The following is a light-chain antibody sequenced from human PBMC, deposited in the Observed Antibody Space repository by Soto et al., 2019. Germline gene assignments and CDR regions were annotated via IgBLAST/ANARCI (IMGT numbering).Light chain of an antibody. CDR2: DNS. V-gene: IGLV1-40*01. J-gene: IGLJ2*01. CDR3: QSYDSSLSGVV. Sequence: QSVLTQPPSVSGAPGQRVTISCTGSSSNIGAGYDVHWYQQLPGTAPKLLIYDNSNRPSGVPDRFSGSKSGTSASLAITGLQAEDEVDYYCQSYDSSLSGVVFGGGTKLTVL. CDR1: SSNIGAGYD.